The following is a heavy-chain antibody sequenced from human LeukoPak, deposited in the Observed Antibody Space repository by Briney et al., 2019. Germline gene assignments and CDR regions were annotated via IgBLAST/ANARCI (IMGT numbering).Heavy chain of an antibody. D-gene: IGHD1-26*01. CDR2: ISSSGSTI. V-gene: IGHV3-11*01. CDR1: GFTFSDYY. J-gene: IGHJ4*02. CDR3: ARDILVGSYYFDY. Sequence: GGSLRLSCAASGFTFSDYYMSWIRQAPGKGLEWVSYISSSGSTIYYADSVKGRFTISRDNAKNSLYLQMNSLRAEDTAVYHCARDILVGSYYFDYWGQGTLVTVSS.